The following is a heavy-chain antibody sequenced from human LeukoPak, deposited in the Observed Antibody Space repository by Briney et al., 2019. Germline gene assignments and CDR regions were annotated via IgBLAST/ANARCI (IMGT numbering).Heavy chain of an antibody. V-gene: IGHV1-69*13. J-gene: IGHJ4*02. D-gene: IGHD1-1*01. CDR3: ARVGPPWWNGYFDY. Sequence: GASVKVSCKASGGTFSSYAISWVRQAPGQGLEWMGGIIPIFGTANYAQKFQGRVTITADESTSTAYMELSSLRSEDTAVYYCARVGPPWWNGYFDYWGQGTLVTVSS. CDR2: IIPIFGTA. CDR1: GGTFSSYA.